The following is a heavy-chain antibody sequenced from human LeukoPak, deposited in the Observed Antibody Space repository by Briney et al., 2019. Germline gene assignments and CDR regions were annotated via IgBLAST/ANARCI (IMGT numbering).Heavy chain of an antibody. J-gene: IGHJ4*02. Sequence: GGSLRLSCAASGFTFSSCEMNWVHQAPGKGLQWVSDISSSGTTIYYADSVKGRFTISRDNAKNSLYLQMNSLRAEDTAVYYCARKYCSTTSCLFDNWGQGTLVTVSS. CDR3: ARKYCSTTSCLFDN. D-gene: IGHD2-2*01. CDR1: GFTFSSCE. V-gene: IGHV3-48*03. CDR2: ISSSGTTI.